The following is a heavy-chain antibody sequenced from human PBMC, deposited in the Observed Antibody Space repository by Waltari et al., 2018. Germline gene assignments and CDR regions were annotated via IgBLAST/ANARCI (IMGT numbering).Heavy chain of an antibody. D-gene: IGHD1-26*01. Sequence: QVQLQQWGAGLLKPSETLSLTCAVYGGSFSGYYWSWIRQPPGKGLEWIGEINQSGSTNYNPSLKSRVTISVYTSKNQFSRRLSSVTAADTAVYYCARGREGAPTPDYWGQGTLVTVSS. V-gene: IGHV4-34*01. CDR2: INQSGST. CDR3: ARGREGAPTPDY. CDR1: GGSFSGYY. J-gene: IGHJ4*02.